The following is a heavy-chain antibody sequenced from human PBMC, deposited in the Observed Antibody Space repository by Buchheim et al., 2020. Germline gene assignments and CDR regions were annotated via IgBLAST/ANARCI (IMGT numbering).Heavy chain of an antibody. D-gene: IGHD6-6*01. J-gene: IGHJ6*02. CDR1: GFTFSSYG. CDR2: IWYDGSNK. Sequence: QVQLVESGGGVVQPGRSLRLSCAASGFTFSSYGMHWVRQAPGKGLEWVAVIWYDGSNKYYADSVKGRFTISRDNYKNTLYLQMNSLRAEDTAVYYCARDREMYSSSSGMGYYGMDVWGQGTT. CDR3: ARDREMYSSSSGMGYYGMDV. V-gene: IGHV3-33*01.